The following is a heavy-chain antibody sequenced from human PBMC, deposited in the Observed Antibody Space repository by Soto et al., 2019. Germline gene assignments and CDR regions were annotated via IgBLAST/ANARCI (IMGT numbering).Heavy chain of an antibody. V-gene: IGHV1-2*07. CDR3: ARRNNFWSGYWSTYYYGMYX. Sequence: ASVKVSCKASGYTFTGYYMHWVRQAPGQGLEWMGFSNPSSGGTNYAHKFQGRVNMTRDTSISTAYMGLSRLRSDDTAVYYCARRNNFWSGYWSTYYYGMYXWGQGTTVPVS. CDR1: GYTFTGYY. D-gene: IGHD3-3*01. J-gene: IGHJ6*02. CDR2: SNPSSGGT.